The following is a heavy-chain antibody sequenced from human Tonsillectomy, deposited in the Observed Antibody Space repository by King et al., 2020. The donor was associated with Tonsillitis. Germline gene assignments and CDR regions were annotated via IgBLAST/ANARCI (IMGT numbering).Heavy chain of an antibody. J-gene: IGHJ6*03. V-gene: IGHV4-39*01. CDR2: IYYIGST. CDR1: GGSISSSSYY. CDR3: ARPVVSGYPDYYYYMDV. Sequence: QLQESGPGLVKPSETLSLTCTVSGGSISSSSYYWGWIRQPPGKGLEWIGSIYYIGSTYYNPSLKSRVTISVDTPKNQFSLKLCSVTAADTAVYYCARPVVSGYPDYYYYMDVWGKGTTVTVSS. D-gene: IGHD3-3*01.